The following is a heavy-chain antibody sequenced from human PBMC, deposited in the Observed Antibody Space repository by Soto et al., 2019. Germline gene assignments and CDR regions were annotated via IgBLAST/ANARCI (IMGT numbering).Heavy chain of an antibody. CDR2: ISYDGSNK. J-gene: IGHJ6*03. V-gene: IGHV3-30*03. CDR1: GFTFSSYG. Sequence: GGSLRLSCAASGFTFSSYGMHWVRQAPGKGLEWVAVISYDGSNKYYADSVKGRFTISRDNSKNTLYLQMNSLRAEDTAVYYCALREFGCCGCSCYSLHYYYYYVDVWGKGTTVTVSS. D-gene: IGHD2-15*01. CDR3: ALREFGCCGCSCYSLHYYYYYVDV.